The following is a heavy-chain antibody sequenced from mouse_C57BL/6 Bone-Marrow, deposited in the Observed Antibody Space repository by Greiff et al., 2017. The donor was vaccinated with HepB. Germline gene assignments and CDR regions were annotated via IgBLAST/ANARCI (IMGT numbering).Heavy chain of an antibody. Sequence: LVESGAELARPGASVKLSCKASGYTFTSYGISWVKQRTGQGLEWIGEIYPRSGNTYYNEKFKGKATLTADKSSSTAYMELRSLTSEDSAVYFCAREDSKGYFDVWGTGTTGTVSS. V-gene: IGHV1-81*01. CDR2: IYPRSGNT. CDR1: GYTFTSYG. CDR3: AREDSKGYFDV. J-gene: IGHJ1*03. D-gene: IGHD3-3*01.